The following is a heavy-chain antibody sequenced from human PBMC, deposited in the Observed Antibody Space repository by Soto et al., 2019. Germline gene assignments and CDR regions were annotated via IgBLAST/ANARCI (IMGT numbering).Heavy chain of an antibody. CDR2: ISGSGGST. D-gene: IGHD3-22*01. V-gene: IGHV3-23*01. J-gene: IGHJ4*02. CDR3: AKAYYYDSSGYQYENPFDY. Sequence: HPGGSLRLSCAASGFTFSSYAMSWVRQAPGKGLEWVSAISGSGGSTYYADSVKGRFTISRDNSKNTLYLQMNSLRAEDTAVYYCAKAYYYDSSGYQYENPFDYWGQGTLVTVSS. CDR1: GFTFSSYA.